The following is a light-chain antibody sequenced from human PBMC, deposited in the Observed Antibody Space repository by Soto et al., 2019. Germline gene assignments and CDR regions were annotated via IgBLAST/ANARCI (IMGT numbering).Light chain of an antibody. CDR2: ATV. J-gene: IGKJ2*01. CDR3: QQTYTTPMYT. Sequence: DVQMTQSPFFLSASVGDRVAIACRASQPISCSLNWYQQKAGKAPKLLIRATVNLQVGFPSRFSGSGSGTAFTLTISSLQPEDCATYFCQQTYTTPMYTLVQGTHLEI. CDR1: QPISCS. V-gene: IGKV1-39*01.